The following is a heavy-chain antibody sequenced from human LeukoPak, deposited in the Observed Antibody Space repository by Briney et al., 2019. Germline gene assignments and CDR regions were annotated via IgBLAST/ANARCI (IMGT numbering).Heavy chain of an antibody. Sequence: ASVKVSCKASGGTFSSSSISWVRQAPGQGLEWMGGIIPIFGTANYAQKLQGRVTMTTDTSTSTAYMELRSLRSDDTAVYYCARDRWVRYCSGGSCYSETNYYGMDVWGQGTTVTVSS. V-gene: IGHV1-69*05. CDR2: IIPIFGTA. CDR3: ARDRWVRYCSGGSCYSETNYYGMDV. D-gene: IGHD2-15*01. J-gene: IGHJ6*02. CDR1: GGTFSSSS.